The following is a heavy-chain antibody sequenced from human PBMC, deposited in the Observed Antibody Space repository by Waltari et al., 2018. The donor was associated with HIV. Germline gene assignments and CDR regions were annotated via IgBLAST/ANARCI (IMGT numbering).Heavy chain of an antibody. CDR1: GFTSGSYC. D-gene: IGHD6-19*01. J-gene: IGHJ4*02. CDR3: AREGASSGSYYFDY. V-gene: IGHV3-74*01. Sequence: EVQLVESGGGSVQPGGSLRLSCAASGFTSGSYCIHWVRQAPGKGLLWVSRINGDGSRTNYADSVEGRFTISRDNAKNTLYLQMNSLRAEDTAVYYCAREGASSGSYYFDYWGQGTLVTVSS. CDR2: INGDGSRT.